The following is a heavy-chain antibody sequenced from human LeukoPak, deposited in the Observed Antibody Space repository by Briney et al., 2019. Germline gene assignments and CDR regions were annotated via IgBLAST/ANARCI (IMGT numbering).Heavy chain of an antibody. CDR1: GGSISSYY. CDR3: ARVSFPGNYYYYGMDV. V-gene: IGHV4-4*07. D-gene: IGHD3-10*01. CDR2: IYTSGST. Sequence: SETLSLTCTVSGGSISSYYWSWIRQPAGKGLEWIGRIYTSGSTNYNPSLKSRVTMSVDTSKNQFSLKLSSVTAADTAVYYCARVSFPGNYYYYGMDVWGQGTTVTVSS. J-gene: IGHJ6*02.